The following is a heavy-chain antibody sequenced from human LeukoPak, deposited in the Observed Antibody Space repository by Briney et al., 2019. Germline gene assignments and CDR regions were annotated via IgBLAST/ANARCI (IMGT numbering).Heavy chain of an antibody. D-gene: IGHD3-22*01. CDR3: TSRPPSRYYDSSGYYGFY. CDR2: IRSKANSYAT. V-gene: IGHV3-73*01. CDR1: GFTFSGSA. J-gene: IGHJ4*02. Sequence: GGSLRLSCAASGFTFSGSAMHWVRQASGKGLECVGRIRSKANSYATAYAASVKGRFTISRDDSKNTAYLQMNSLKTEDTAVYYCTSRPPSRYYDSSGYYGFYWGQGTLVTVSS.